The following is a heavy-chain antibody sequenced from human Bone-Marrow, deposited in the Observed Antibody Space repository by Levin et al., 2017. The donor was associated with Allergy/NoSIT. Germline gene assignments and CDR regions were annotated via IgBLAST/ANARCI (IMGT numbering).Heavy chain of an antibody. CDR3: ARGYSGYYFDY. CDR2: ISFDGDNK. D-gene: IGHD5-12*01. Sequence: LSLPCEASAFTFRSSNMHWVRQAPGKGLEWVALISFDGDNKYYADSVKGRFPISRDSSKNTLYLQMNSLRAEDTAVYYCARGYSGYYFDYWGQGTLVTVSS. CDR1: AFTFRSSN. V-gene: IGHV3-30-3*01. J-gene: IGHJ4*02.